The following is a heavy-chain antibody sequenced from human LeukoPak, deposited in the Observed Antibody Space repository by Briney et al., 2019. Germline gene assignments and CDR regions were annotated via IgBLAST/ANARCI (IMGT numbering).Heavy chain of an antibody. CDR3: ARDAGGYTYEQYYFDY. D-gene: IGHD5-18*01. Sequence: GGSLRLSCAASGFTFSSYAMHWVRQAPGKGLEWVAVISYDGSNKYYADSVKGRFTISRDNAKNSLYLQMNSLRAEDTAVYYCARDAGGYTYEQYYFDYWGQGTLVTVSS. J-gene: IGHJ4*02. V-gene: IGHV3-30-3*01. CDR1: GFTFSSYA. CDR2: ISYDGSNK.